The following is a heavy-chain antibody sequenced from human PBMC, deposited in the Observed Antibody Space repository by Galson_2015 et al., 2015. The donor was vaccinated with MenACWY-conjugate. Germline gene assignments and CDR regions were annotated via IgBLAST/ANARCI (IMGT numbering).Heavy chain of an antibody. CDR2: IRSKAYGGTT. V-gene: IGHV3-49*03. CDR1: GFTFGDNA. J-gene: IGHJ4*02. Sequence: SLRLSCATSGFTFGDNAMSWSRQAPGKGLEWVGFIRSKAYGGTTEYAASVKGRFTISRDDSKSIAYLQMSGLKTEDTAVYYCTRGNFPHAFDYWGQGTLVTVSS. CDR3: TRGNFPHAFDY. D-gene: IGHD3-3*01.